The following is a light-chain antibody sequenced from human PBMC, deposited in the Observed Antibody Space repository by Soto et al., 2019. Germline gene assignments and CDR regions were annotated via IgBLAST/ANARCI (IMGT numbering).Light chain of an antibody. CDR1: QSVSSY. CDR2: DAS. Sequence: EILLTPSPATLPFSPGEKTNLSPRARQSVSSYLAWYQQKPGQATRLLIYDASNRATGIPARFSGSGSGTDFTLTISSLEPEDFAVYYCQQSSNWPTWTFGQGTKV. V-gene: IGKV3-11*01. CDR3: QQSSNWPTWT. J-gene: IGKJ1*01.